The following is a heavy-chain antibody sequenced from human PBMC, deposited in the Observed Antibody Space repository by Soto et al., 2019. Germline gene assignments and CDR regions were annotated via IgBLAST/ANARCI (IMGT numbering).Heavy chain of an antibody. CDR1: GFTFSSYS. V-gene: IGHV3-30*18. Sequence: QLGGSLRLSCAASGFTFSSYSMNWVRQAPGKGLEWVAVISYDGSNKYYADSVKGRFTISRDNSKNTLYLQMNSLRAEDTAVYYCAKVAGWLYHLEYYGMDVWGQGTTVTVSS. CDR2: ISYDGSNK. J-gene: IGHJ6*02. D-gene: IGHD2-2*02. CDR3: AKVAGWLYHLEYYGMDV.